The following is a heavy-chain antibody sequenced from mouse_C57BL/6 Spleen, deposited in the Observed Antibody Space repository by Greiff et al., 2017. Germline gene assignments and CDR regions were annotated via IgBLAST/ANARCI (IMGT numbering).Heavy chain of an antibody. CDR3: AREGSITTVKYYFDY. D-gene: IGHD1-1*01. CDR2: IYPGSGST. V-gene: IGHV1-55*01. Sequence: VQLQQPGAELVKPGASVKMSCKASGYTFTSYWITWVKQRPGQGLEWIGDIYPGSGSTNYNEKFKSKATLTVETSSSTAYMQHSSLTSEDSAVYYCAREGSITTVKYYFDYWGQGTTLTVSS. J-gene: IGHJ2*01. CDR1: GYTFTSYW.